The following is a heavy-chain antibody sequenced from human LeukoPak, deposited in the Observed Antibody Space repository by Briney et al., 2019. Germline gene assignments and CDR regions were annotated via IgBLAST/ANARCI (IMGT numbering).Heavy chain of an antibody. CDR3: ARGDRVRTNAFDI. V-gene: IGHV1-8*01. CDR2: MNPNSGNT. D-gene: IGHD3-3*01. J-gene: IGHJ3*02. Sequence: ASVKVSCKASGYTFTSYDINWVRQATGQGLEWMGWMNPNSGNTGYAQKFQGRVTMTRNTSISTAFMELSSLRSEDTAVYYCARGDRVRTNAFDIWGQGTMVTVSS. CDR1: GYTFTSYD.